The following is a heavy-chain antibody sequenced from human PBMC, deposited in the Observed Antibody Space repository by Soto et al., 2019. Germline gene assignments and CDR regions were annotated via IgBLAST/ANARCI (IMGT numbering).Heavy chain of an antibody. J-gene: IGHJ6*02. D-gene: IGHD3-10*01. CDR2: IYYSGST. CDR3: ARDLGLFGSGSYKYHGMDV. CDR1: GGSISSGGYY. Sequence: SETLSLTCTVSGGSISSGGYYWSWIRQHPGKGLEWIGYIYYSGSTYYNPSLKSRVTISVDTSKNQLSLKLSSVTAADTAVYYCARDLGLFGSGSYKYHGMDVWGQGTTVTVSS. V-gene: IGHV4-31*03.